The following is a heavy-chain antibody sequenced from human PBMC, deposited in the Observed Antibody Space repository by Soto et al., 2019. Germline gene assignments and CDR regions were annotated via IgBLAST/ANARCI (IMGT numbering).Heavy chain of an antibody. CDR3: AKGRSGYSYGSYFDV. V-gene: IGHV3-23*01. D-gene: IGHD5-18*01. J-gene: IGHJ6*02. CDR2: ISGSGGST. Sequence: GGSLRLSCAASGFTFSNYAMSWVRQAPGKGLEWVSAISGSGGSTHYADSVKGRFTISRDNSKNTLYLQMNSLRAEDTAVYYCAKGRSGYSYGSYFDVWGQGTTVTVSS. CDR1: GFTFSNYA.